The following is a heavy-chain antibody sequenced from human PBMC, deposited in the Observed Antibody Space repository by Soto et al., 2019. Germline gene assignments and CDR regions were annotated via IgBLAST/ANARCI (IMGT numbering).Heavy chain of an antibody. CDR1: GFTFSSHA. V-gene: IGHV3-30*04. CDR3: ARKVGTAITAIKGWFDT. CDR2: ISSEGTYR. J-gene: IGHJ5*02. D-gene: IGHD1-20*01. Sequence: QVLLVEAGGGVVQPGRSLRLSCVGSGFTFSSHALIWARQAPGKVVECVAVISSEGTYRYYTDSVKGRFTISRDNSKNTVYLQMNSLRADDTASYYCARKVGTAITAIKGWFDTWGQGPMVTVSS.